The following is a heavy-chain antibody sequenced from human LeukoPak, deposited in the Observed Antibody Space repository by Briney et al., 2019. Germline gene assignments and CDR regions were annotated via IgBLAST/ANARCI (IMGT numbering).Heavy chain of an antibody. CDR3: ARAEGSGSGAYTLDY. Sequence: KTSETLSLTCTVSGGSTISYFRSWIRQPAPTGLERIGHFYPCGTTHYNHALKNRVPISLGTSKSQFSLQLNSVTAADSAVYYCARAEGSGSGAYTLDYWGQGILVTVSS. J-gene: IGHJ4*02. CDR2: FYPCGTT. CDR1: GGSTISYF. V-gene: IGHV4-4*07. D-gene: IGHD3-10*01.